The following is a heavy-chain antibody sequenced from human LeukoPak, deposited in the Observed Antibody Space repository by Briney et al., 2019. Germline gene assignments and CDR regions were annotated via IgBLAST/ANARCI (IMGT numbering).Heavy chain of an antibody. CDR2: IYYSGST. CDR3: ARPSYYDFWSGHYYMDV. Sequence: SETLSLTCTVSGGSISSSSYYWGRIRQPQGKGLEWIGSIYYSGSTYYNPSLKSRVTISVDTSKNQFSLKLSSVTAADTAVYYCARPSYYDFWSGHYYMDVWGKGTTVTVSS. D-gene: IGHD3-3*01. V-gene: IGHV4-39*01. J-gene: IGHJ6*03. CDR1: GGSISSSSYY.